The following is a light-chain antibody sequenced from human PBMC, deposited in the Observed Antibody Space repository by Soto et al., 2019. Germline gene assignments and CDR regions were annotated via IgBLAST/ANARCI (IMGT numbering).Light chain of an antibody. CDR3: QQRYNWPVT. Sequence: ILLAKKNTTPSFSPGEGATLPCRASQSISNYLAWYQQKPGQAPRLLIYAASNRATGIPARFSGSGSGTDFTLTISSLEPEDFSVYYCQQRYNWPVTFGQGRRLAI. CDR1: QSISNY. V-gene: IGKV3-11*01. J-gene: IGKJ5*01. CDR2: AAS.